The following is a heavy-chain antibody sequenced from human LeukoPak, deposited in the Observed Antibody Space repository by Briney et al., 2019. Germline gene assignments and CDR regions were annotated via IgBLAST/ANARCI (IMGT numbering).Heavy chain of an antibody. CDR3: AAEGGLGPYAFDI. CDR1: GFTFTSSA. Sequence: AASAKVSCKASGFTFTSSAVQWVRQARGQRLEWIGWIVVGSGNTNYAQKFQERVTITRDMSTSTAYMELSSLRSEDTAVYYCAAEGGLGPYAFDIWGQGTMVTVSS. J-gene: IGHJ3*02. D-gene: IGHD3/OR15-3a*01. CDR2: IVVGSGNT. V-gene: IGHV1-58*01.